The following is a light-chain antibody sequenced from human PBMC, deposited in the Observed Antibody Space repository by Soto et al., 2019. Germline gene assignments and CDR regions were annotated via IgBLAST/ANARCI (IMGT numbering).Light chain of an antibody. Sequence: QSVLTQPASVSGSPGQSITISCTGTSSDVGGYNYVSWYQQHPGKAPKLMIYEVSNRPSGVSNRFSGSKSGNTASLTISGRQAEDEADYFCNSYGSTSTRYVFGTGTKLTVL. CDR2: EVS. CDR1: SSDVGGYNY. CDR3: NSYGSTSTRYV. J-gene: IGLJ1*01. V-gene: IGLV2-14*01.